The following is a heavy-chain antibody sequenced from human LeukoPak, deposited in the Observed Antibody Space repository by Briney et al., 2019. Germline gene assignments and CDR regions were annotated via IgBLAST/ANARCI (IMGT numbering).Heavy chain of an antibody. V-gene: IGHV1-46*01. Sequence: SVKVSCTTSGYTFTHYYMHWVRQAPGQGLEWMGIINISGGSTSYAQKFQGRVTLTRDTSTSTVYMELSSLSSEDTAVYYCARDEGPPRYNWNYGGPDFWGQGTLVTV. CDR1: GYTFTHYY. CDR3: ARDEGPPRYNWNYGGPDF. CDR2: INISGGST. J-gene: IGHJ4*02. D-gene: IGHD1-7*01.